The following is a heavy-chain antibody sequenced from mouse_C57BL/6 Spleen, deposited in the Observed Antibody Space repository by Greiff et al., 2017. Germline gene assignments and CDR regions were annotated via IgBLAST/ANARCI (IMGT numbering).Heavy chain of an antibody. CDR3: ARALYDYGYAMDY. CDR1: GFTFSSYA. Sequence: EVMLVESGGGLVKPGGSLKLSCAASGFTFSSYAMSWVRQTPEKRLEWVATISDGGSYTYYPDNVKGRFTISRDNAKNNLYLQMSHLKSEDTAMYYCARALYDYGYAMDYWGQGTSVTVSS. J-gene: IGHJ4*01. CDR2: ISDGGSYT. D-gene: IGHD2-4*01. V-gene: IGHV5-4*03.